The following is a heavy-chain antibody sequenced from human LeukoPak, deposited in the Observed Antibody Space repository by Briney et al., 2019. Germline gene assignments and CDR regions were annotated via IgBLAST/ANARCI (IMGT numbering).Heavy chain of an antibody. J-gene: IGHJ4*02. V-gene: IGHV4-4*07. CDR2: IYSSGST. CDR1: GGSISSYY. D-gene: IGHD3-16*02. CDR3: ARDGTDYDYVWGSYPNLEGSYYFDY. Sequence: SETLSLTCTVSGGSISSYYWSWIRQPAGKGLESIGRIYSSGSTNYNPSLQSRVTMSVDTSKHQYSLKLSSVTAADTAVYYCARDGTDYDYVWGSYPNLEGSYYFDYWGQGTLVTVSS.